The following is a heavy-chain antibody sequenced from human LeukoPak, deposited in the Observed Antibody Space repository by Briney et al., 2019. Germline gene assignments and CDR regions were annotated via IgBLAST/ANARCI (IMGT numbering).Heavy chain of an antibody. D-gene: IGHD3-22*01. CDR3: AREVCGYYDSSGDCWFDP. Sequence: TGRSLRLSCAASGFTFSSYGMHWVRQAPGKGLDWVEVIWYDGSNKYYTDSVKGRFTISRDNSKNTLYLQMNSLRAEDTAVYYCAREVCGYYDSSGDCWFDPWGQGTLVTVSS. CDR1: GFTFSSYG. V-gene: IGHV3-33*01. CDR2: IWYDGSNK. J-gene: IGHJ5*02.